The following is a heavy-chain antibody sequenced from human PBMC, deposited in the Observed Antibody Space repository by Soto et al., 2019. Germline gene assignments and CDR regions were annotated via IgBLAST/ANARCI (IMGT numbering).Heavy chain of an antibody. D-gene: IGHD5-12*01. V-gene: IGHV1-24*01. J-gene: IGHJ4*02. Sequence: QVHLIQSGTEVKKPGASVKVSCKVSGYTLTEAPMHWVRQAPGKGREWMGGFDPEDDGTIYAQNFQGRLTMTEDTSTDTAYLELSSLTSEDTAVYYCATARDGYTPLAYWGLGTLVSVSS. CDR3: ATARDGYTPLAY. CDR2: FDPEDDGT. CDR1: GYTLTEAP.